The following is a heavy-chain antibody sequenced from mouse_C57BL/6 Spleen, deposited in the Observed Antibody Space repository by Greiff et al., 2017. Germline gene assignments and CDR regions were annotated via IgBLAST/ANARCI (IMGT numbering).Heavy chain of an antibody. Sequence: QVQLQQSGAELVKPGASVKISCKASGYAFSSYWMNWVKQRPGKGLEWIGQIYPGDGDTNYNGKFKGKATLTADKSSSTAYMQLSSLTSEDSAVYFCARRDSNYVAWFAYWGQGTLVTVSA. CDR3: ARRDSNYVAWFAY. D-gene: IGHD2-5*01. V-gene: IGHV1-80*01. CDR1: GYAFSSYW. CDR2: IYPGDGDT. J-gene: IGHJ3*01.